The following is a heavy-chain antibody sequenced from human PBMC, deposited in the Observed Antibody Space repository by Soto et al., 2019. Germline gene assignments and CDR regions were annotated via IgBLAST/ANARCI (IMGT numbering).Heavy chain of an antibody. CDR2: INPNSGNT. CDR3: SRGHYWFDP. J-gene: IGHJ5*02. Sequence: ASVKVSCKASGYTFTNYDITWVRQATGQGLEWMGWINPNSGNTAYAQNFQGRVTMTRDASISTAYMELSSLRSEDTAVYYCSRGHYWFDPWGQGTLVTVSS. CDR1: GYTFTNYD. V-gene: IGHV1-8*01.